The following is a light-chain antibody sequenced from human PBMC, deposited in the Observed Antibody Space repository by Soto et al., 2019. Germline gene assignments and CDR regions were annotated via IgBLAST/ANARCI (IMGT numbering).Light chain of an antibody. CDR3: LLYSGGVWV. CDR2: STN. V-gene: IGLV7-43*01. CDR1: TGAVTSNFD. Sequence: QTVVTQEHSLTVSPGGTVTLTCASSTGAVTSNFDPNWLQQKPGQTPTTLITSTNIKHSWHPSRCSGSLLGGKAALTVSSVQPEDEADDYCLLYSGGVWVFGGGTKVTVL. J-gene: IGLJ3*02.